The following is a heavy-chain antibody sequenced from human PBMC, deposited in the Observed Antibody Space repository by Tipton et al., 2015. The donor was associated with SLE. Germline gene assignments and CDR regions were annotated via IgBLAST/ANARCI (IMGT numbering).Heavy chain of an antibody. D-gene: IGHD5-24*01. CDR3: ERDRDGEQDY. V-gene: IGHV4-59*01. CDR2: IYYSGST. J-gene: IGHJ4*02. Sequence: TLSLTCTVSGGSISSYYWSWFRQPPGKGLEWIGYIYYSGSTNYNPSLKSRVTISVDTSKNQFSLKLSSLTAAETAVYYCERDRDGEQDYSGQGTLVTVSS. CDR1: GGSISSYY.